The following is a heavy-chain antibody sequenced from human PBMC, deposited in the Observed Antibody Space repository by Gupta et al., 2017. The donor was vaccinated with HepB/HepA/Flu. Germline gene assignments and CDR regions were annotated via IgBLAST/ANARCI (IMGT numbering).Heavy chain of an antibody. V-gene: IGHV3-48*02. CDR3: ARASPDYIWYYMDV. Sequence: EVQLVESGGGLVQPGGSLRLSCAASGFTFGSYSMNWVRQAPGKGLEWVSYISSSSSTIYYADSVKGRFTISRDNAKNSLYLQMNSLRDEDTAVYYCARASPDYIWYYMDVWGKGTTVTVSS. CDR2: ISSSSSTI. D-gene: IGHD4-11*01. CDR1: GFTFGSYS. J-gene: IGHJ6*03.